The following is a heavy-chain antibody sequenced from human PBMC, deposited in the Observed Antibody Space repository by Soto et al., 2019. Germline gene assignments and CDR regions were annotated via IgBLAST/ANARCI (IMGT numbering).Heavy chain of an antibody. Sequence: EVQLLEPGGGLVQPGGSLRLSCAASGFTFSSYALSWVRQVPGKGLEWVSTISGSGASTYYADSVKGRFTVSRDNSKNTLYLQMNSLRAEDTAVYYCAKDAGVSIVLVVGANYWYFDLWGRGTLVTVSS. J-gene: IGHJ2*01. CDR3: AKDAGVSIVLVVGANYWYFDL. D-gene: IGHD2-15*01. V-gene: IGHV3-23*01. CDR1: GFTFSSYA. CDR2: ISGSGAST.